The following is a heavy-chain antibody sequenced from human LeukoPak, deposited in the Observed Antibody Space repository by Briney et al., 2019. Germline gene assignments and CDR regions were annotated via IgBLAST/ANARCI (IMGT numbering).Heavy chain of an antibody. J-gene: IGHJ4*02. Sequence: GGSLRLSCAASGFTFNTYAMSRVRQAPGEGLEWVSAISVTGGGTYYADSAKGRFTISRDNSKNTLYLQMSSLRAEDTAVYYCVKGAWELYDWGQGTLVTVSS. CDR3: VKGAWELYD. D-gene: IGHD1-26*01. V-gene: IGHV3-23*01. CDR2: ISVTGGGT. CDR1: GFTFNTYA.